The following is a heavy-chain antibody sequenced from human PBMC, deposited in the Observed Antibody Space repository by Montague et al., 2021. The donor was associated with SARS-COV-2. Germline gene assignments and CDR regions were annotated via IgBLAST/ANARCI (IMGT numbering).Heavy chain of an antibody. Sequence: TLSLTCTISGRPHTSADYYRTCLRPHPGTGLDWICYVYHTGRTYYNPSLKSRVTMSIDMSKNQFSLNLISVTAADTALYYCARDGHSNYNYIDPWGPGILVTVSS. J-gene: IGHJ5*02. CDR1: GRPHTSADYY. V-gene: IGHV4-31*03. CDR2: VYHTGRT. D-gene: IGHD4-11*01. CDR3: ARDGHSNYNYIDP.